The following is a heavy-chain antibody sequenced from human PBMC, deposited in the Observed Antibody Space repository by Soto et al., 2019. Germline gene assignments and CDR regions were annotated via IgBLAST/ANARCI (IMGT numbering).Heavy chain of an antibody. CDR1: GFTFGDYA. D-gene: IGHD3-3*01. CDR3: TRGGGGGVTIFGVVIRDYYGMDV. V-gene: IGHV3-49*04. J-gene: IGHJ6*02. Sequence: QAGGSLRLSCTASGFTFGDYAMSWVRQAPGKGLEWVGFIRSKAYGGTTEYAASVKGRFTISRDDSKSIAYLQMNSLKTEDTAVYYCTRGGGGGVTIFGVVIRDYYGMDVWGQGTTVTVSS. CDR2: IRSKAYGGTT.